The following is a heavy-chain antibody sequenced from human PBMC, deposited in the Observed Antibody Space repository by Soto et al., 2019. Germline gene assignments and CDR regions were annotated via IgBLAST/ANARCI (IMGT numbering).Heavy chain of an antibody. CDR2: IKSKTHDGTT. D-gene: IGHD5-12*01. Sequence: PGGSLRLSCAASEFTFSHAWMNWVRQAPGKGLGWVGRIKSKTHDGTTDYAAPVKGRFTISRDDSKNTLYLQMNSLKTEDTAVYYCSTSSGYDQIVQDYYYGIDVWGHGTTVTVSS. CDR1: EFTFSHAW. J-gene: IGHJ6*02. CDR3: STSSGYDQIVQDYYYGIDV. V-gene: IGHV3-15*07.